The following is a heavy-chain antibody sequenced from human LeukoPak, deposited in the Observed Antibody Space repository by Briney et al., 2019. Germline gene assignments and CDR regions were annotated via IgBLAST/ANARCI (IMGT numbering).Heavy chain of an antibody. Sequence: TSETLSLTRTVSGGSISSYYWSWIRQPPGKGLEWIGYIYYSGSTNYNPSLKSRVTISVDTSKNQFSLKLSSVTAADTAVYYCARGYSGSYQVDYWGQGTLVTVSS. CDR3: ARGYSGSYQVDY. CDR2: IYYSGST. J-gene: IGHJ4*02. D-gene: IGHD1-26*01. V-gene: IGHV4-59*01. CDR1: GGSISSYY.